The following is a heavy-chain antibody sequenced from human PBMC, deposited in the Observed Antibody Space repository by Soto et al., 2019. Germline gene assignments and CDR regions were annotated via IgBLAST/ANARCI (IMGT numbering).Heavy chain of an antibody. J-gene: IGHJ4*02. CDR2: VNSDGSRT. CDR1: GITFSDYW. Sequence: EVQLVESGGCLVQPGGSLRLSFVVSGITFSDYWMHWVRQAPGKGLGWVSRVNSDGSRTSYADSVKGRFTISRDNAKNTLYLQMASLRAEDTAVYYCARDVQLQSFDYWGQGTPVTVSS. D-gene: IGHD2-2*01. V-gene: IGHV3-74*01. CDR3: ARDVQLQSFDY.